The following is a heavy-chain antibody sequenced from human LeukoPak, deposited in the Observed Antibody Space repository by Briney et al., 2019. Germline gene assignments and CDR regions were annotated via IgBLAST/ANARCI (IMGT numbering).Heavy chain of an antibody. D-gene: IGHD3-22*01. V-gene: IGHV4-4*02. CDR1: GGSIKSNNW. CDR2: IYHSGST. Sequence: SGTLSLTCAVSGGSIKSNNWWSWVHQPPGKGLEWIGEIYHSGSTNYNPSLESRVTVSVDKSKNQFSLDLSSVTAADTAVYYCVREAATYYYDSSDYYRQTELFDVWGQGTMVTVSS. J-gene: IGHJ3*01. CDR3: VREAATYYYDSSDYYRQTELFDV.